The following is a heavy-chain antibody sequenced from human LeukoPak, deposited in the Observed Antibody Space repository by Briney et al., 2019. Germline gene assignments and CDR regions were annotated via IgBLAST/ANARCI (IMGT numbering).Heavy chain of an antibody. V-gene: IGHV4-34*01. CDR2: INHSGST. D-gene: IGHD3-10*01. J-gene: IGHJ5*02. CDR3: AREGLTMVRGRRKKDNWFDP. CDR1: GGSFSGYY. Sequence: SETLSLTCAVYGGSFSGYYWSWIRQPPGKGLEWIGEINHSGSTNYNPSLKSRVTISVDTSKNQFSLKLSSVTAADTAVYYCAREGLTMVRGRRKKDNWFDPWGQGTLVTVSS.